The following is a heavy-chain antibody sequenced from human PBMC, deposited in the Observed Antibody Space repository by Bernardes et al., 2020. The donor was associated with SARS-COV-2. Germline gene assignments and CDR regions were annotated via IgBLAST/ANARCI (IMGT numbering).Heavy chain of an antibody. CDR2: IYQDGSQK. CDR3: ARFSRTQRGY. V-gene: IGHV3-7*01. J-gene: IGHJ4*02. D-gene: IGHD1-1*01. Sequence: GGSLRLSCAASGFTFSTYWMSWVRQAPGKGLEWVANIYQDGSQKAYVDSVEGRFTISRDNTKNSLYLQMNSLRAEDTAVYYCARFSRTQRGYWGQGTLVTVSS. CDR1: GFTFSTYW.